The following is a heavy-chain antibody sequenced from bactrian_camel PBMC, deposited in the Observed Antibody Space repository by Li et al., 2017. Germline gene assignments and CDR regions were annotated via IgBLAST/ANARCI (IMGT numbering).Heavy chain of an antibody. D-gene: IGHD6*01. V-gene: IGHV3S1*01. CDR1: GFTFTNYW. CDR2: SSSGALSL. Sequence: VQLVESGGGLVQPGGSLRLSCAASGFTFTNYWIHWVRQGPGKGLEWVSSSSSGALSLVYADSVKGRFTISRDNAKNTVYLLMNSLKPEDTAVYYCAKGSGWYDFGYWGQGTQVTVS. J-gene: IGHJ6*01. CDR3: AKGSGWYDFGY.